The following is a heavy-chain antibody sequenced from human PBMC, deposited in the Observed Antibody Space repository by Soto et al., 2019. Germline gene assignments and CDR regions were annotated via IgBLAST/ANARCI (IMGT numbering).Heavy chain of an antibody. V-gene: IGHV1-8*01. Sequence: ASVKVSCKASGYTFTSYDIYWVRQATGQGLEWMGWMNPNTGNSGYAQKFQGRVTVTSDTSINTVHMELSSLRSEDTAVYYCARRAETNGWNGFGADKYYFDFWGQGTLVTVSS. J-gene: IGHJ4*02. CDR3: ARRAETNGWNGFGADKYYFDF. CDR2: MNPNTGNS. CDR1: GYTFTSYD. D-gene: IGHD1-1*01.